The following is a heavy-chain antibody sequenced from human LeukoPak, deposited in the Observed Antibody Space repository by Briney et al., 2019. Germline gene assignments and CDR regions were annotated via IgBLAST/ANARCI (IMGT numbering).Heavy chain of an antibody. CDR2: IYPGDSDT. V-gene: IGHV5-51*01. CDR3: AVSLPGGVYGDYEAKWFDP. J-gene: IGHJ5*02. D-gene: IGHD4-17*01. CDR1: GYSFTSYW. Sequence: GESLKISCKGSGYSFTSYWIGWVRQMPGKGLEWMGIIYPGDSDTRYSPSFQGQVTISADKSISTAYLQWSSLKASDTAMYYGAVSLPGGVYGDYEAKWFDPWGQGTLVTVSS.